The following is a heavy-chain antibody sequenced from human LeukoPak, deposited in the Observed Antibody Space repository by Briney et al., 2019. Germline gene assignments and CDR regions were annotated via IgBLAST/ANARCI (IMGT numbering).Heavy chain of an antibody. Sequence: GGSLRLSCAASGFTFISYDMHWVRQATGKGLEWVSVIGSAGDTYYPGSVKGRFTVSRENGKNSLYLQMNSLRAEDTAVYYCARDQVPGPGGAFDIWGQGTLVTVSS. D-gene: IGHD1-1*01. CDR1: GFTFISYD. CDR2: IGSAGDT. J-gene: IGHJ3*02. CDR3: ARDQVPGPGGAFDI. V-gene: IGHV3-13*01.